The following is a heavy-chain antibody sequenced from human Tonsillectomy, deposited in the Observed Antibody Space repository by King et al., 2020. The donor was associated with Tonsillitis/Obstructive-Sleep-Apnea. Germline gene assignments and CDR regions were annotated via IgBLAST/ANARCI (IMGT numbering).Heavy chain of an antibody. D-gene: IGHD6-13*01. CDR2: IDPSDSYT. CDR3: ARGGILSAGAPDF. J-gene: IGHJ1*01. Sequence: QLVQSGVEVKKPGESLKISCKGSGYSFTSYWISWVRQMPGKGLEWMGRIDPSDSYTNYSPSFQGHVTISADKSISTAYLQWSSLKASDTAMYYCARGGILSAGAPDFWGQGTLVTVSA. V-gene: IGHV5-10-1*01. CDR1: GYSFTSYW.